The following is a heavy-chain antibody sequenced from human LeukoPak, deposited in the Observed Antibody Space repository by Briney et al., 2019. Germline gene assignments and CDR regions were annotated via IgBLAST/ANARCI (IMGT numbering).Heavy chain of an antibody. D-gene: IGHD7-27*01. CDR2: VSGSAGST. V-gene: IGHV3-23*01. CDR3: AKQKVGTGGLFFDY. Sequence: GGSLRLSCAASGFTFSIYAMSWVRQAPGKGLDWVSGVSGSAGSTHYADSVRGRFTISRDNSKNTLYLQMDSLRAEDTAVYYCAKQKVGTGGLFFDYWGQGALVTVSS. J-gene: IGHJ4*02. CDR1: GFTFSIYA.